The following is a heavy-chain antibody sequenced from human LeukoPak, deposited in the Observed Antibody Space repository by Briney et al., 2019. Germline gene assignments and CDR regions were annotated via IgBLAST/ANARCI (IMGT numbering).Heavy chain of an antibody. CDR2: INHSGST. D-gene: IGHD3-22*01. CDR3: ARMGRYYDSSGYYYEDLGAFDI. CDR1: GGSFSGYY. V-gene: IGHV4-34*01. Sequence: SETLSLTCAVYGGSFSGYYWSWIRQPPGKGLEWIGEINHSGSTNYNPSLKSRVSISVDTPKNQFSLKPSSVTAADTAVYYCARMGRYYDSSGYYYEDLGAFDIWGQGTMVTVSS. J-gene: IGHJ3*02.